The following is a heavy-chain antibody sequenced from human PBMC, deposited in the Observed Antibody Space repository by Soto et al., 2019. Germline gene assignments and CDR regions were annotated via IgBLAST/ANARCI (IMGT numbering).Heavy chain of an antibody. J-gene: IGHJ4*02. CDR1: GGTFSSYA. Sequence: SVKVSCKACGGTFSSYAISWVRQAPGQGLEWMGGVIPIFGTANYAQKFQGRVTITADESTSTAYMELSSLRSEDTAVYYCARAPRGYYYDSSGYSYYFHYWGQGTLVTVSS. CDR3: ARAPRGYYYDSSGYSYYFHY. V-gene: IGHV1-69*13. CDR2: VIPIFGTA. D-gene: IGHD3-22*01.